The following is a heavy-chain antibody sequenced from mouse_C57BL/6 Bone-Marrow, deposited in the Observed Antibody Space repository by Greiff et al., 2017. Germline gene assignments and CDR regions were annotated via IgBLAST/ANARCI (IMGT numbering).Heavy chain of an antibody. Sequence: QVQLKQPGAELVKPGASVKLSCKASGYTFTSYWMHWVKQRPGQGLEWIGMIHPNSGSTNYNEKFKSKATLTVDKSSSTAYMQLSSLTSEDSAVYYCARDGCYCAMDYWGKGTSVTVSS. D-gene: IGHD2-3*01. V-gene: IGHV1-64*01. CDR3: ARDGCYCAMDY. J-gene: IGHJ4*01. CDR2: IHPNSGST. CDR1: GYTFTSYW.